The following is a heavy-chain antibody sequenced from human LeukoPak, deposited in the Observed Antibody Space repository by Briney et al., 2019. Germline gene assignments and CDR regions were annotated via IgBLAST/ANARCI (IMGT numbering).Heavy chain of an antibody. CDR3: AKSKTYSGSYSDDAFDI. CDR2: ISWNSGRI. D-gene: IGHD1-26*01. Sequence: GGSLRLSCAASGFTFDDYAMHWVRQGPGKGLEWVPGISWNSGRIGYADSVKGRITISRDNAKNSLYLQMNSLRAEDTALYYCAKSKTYSGSYSDDAFDIWGQGTMVTVSS. CDR1: GFTFDDYA. J-gene: IGHJ3*02. V-gene: IGHV3-9*01.